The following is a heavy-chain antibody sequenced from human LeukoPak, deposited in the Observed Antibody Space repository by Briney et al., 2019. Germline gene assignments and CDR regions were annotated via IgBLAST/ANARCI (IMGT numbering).Heavy chain of an antibody. V-gene: IGHV1-24*01. Sequence: ASVKVSRKVPGYTLTELSMHWVRQAPGKGLEWMGGFDPEDGETIYAQKFQGRVTMTEDTSTDTAYMELSSLRSEDTAVYYCATGGKYYYDSSGYDYWGQGTLVTVSS. CDR2: FDPEDGET. D-gene: IGHD3-22*01. CDR1: GYTLTELS. J-gene: IGHJ4*02. CDR3: ATGGKYYYDSSGYDY.